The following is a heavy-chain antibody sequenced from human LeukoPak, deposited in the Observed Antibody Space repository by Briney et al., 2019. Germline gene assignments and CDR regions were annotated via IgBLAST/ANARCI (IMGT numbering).Heavy chain of an antibody. CDR2: IGTAGDT. CDR3: ARLQEADGMDV. J-gene: IGHJ6*02. CDR1: GFTFSSYD. Sequence: GGSLRLSCAASGFTFSSYDMHWVRQATGKGLEWVSAIGTAGDTYYPGSVKGRFTISRENAKNSLYLQVNSLRAGDTAVYYCARLQEADGMDVWGQGTTVTVSS. V-gene: IGHV3-13*01.